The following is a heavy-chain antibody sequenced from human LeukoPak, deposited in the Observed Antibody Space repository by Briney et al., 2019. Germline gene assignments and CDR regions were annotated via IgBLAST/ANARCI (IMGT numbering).Heavy chain of an antibody. CDR3: ARKDGDY. J-gene: IGHJ4*02. V-gene: IGHV4-4*07. CDR2: IYSSGSS. Sequence: PSETLSLTCTVSGASINAFHWTWFRQPAGKGLEWIGLIYSSGSSLLNPSLKSRVAMSVDLTKNRLSLKLTSVTAADTAMYYCARKDGDYWGRGTLVAVSS. CDR1: GASINAFH.